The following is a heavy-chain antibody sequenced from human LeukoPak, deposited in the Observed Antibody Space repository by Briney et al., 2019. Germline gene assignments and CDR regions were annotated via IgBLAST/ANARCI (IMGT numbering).Heavy chain of an antibody. CDR2: IIPIFGTA. V-gene: IGHV1-69*13. CDR1: GGTFSSYA. J-gene: IGHJ3*02. CDR3: ARDPGSDIVVVPAAYALDI. D-gene: IGHD2-2*01. Sequence: SVKVSCKASGGTFSSYAISWVRQAPGQGLEWMGGIIPIFGTANYAQKFQGRVTITADESTSTAYMELSSLRSEDTAVYYCARDPGSDIVVVPAAYALDIWGQGTMVTVSS.